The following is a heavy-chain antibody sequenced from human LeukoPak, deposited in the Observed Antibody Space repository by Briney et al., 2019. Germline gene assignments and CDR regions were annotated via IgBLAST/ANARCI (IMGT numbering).Heavy chain of an antibody. D-gene: IGHD3-22*01. J-gene: IGHJ4*02. V-gene: IGHV3-74*01. CDR2: INSDGSNI. CDR3: TRSMIMVDPFDY. CDR1: GFTFSNYE. Sequence: GGSLRLSCAASGFTFSNYEMNWVRQAPGKGLVWVAGINSDGSNIRYADSVKGRFTISRDNAKNTMYLDMNSLRAGDTAVYYCTRSMIMVDPFDYWGQGTLVTVSS.